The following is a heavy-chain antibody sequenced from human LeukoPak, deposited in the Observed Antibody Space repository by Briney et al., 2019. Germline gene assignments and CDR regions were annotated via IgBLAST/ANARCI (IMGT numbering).Heavy chain of an antibody. CDR3: ARGPAAVHP. Sequence: PSETLSLTCAVHGYSLINHYWIWIRQPPGKGLEGIAEVLHTGSTTCHPSFKSRVTVSVDTSKNQFFLNLTSVTAADTAVYYCARGPAAVHPWGRGILVTVSS. V-gene: IGHV4-34*12. D-gene: IGHD6-13*01. CDR1: GYSLINHY. J-gene: IGHJ5*02. CDR2: VLHTGST.